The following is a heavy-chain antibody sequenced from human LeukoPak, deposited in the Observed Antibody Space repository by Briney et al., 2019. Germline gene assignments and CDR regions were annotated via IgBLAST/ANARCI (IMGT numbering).Heavy chain of an antibody. CDR1: GFTFSDYY. V-gene: IGHV3-11*01. CDR2: IGDSGSTK. J-gene: IGHJ6*02. CDR3: ARGRYYGMDV. Sequence: GGSLRLSCTASGFTFSDYYMSWIRQAPGKGLEWVSYIGDSGSTKYYADSVKGRFTISRDNAKNSLYLQMNSLRAEDTAVYYCARGRYYGMDVWGQGTTVTVSS.